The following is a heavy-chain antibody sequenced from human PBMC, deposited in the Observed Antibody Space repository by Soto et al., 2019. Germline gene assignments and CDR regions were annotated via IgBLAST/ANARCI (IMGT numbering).Heavy chain of an antibody. CDR1: GGTFSSYA. Sequence: QVQLVQSGAEVKKPGSSVKVSCKASGGTFSSYAISWVRQAPGQGLEWMGGIIPIFGTANYAQKFQGRVTITADESTSTAYMELSSRRSEDTAVYYCARIAYYDGSETLNWFDPWGQGTLFTVSS. J-gene: IGHJ5*02. V-gene: IGHV1-69*01. CDR2: IIPIFGTA. D-gene: IGHD3-10*01. CDR3: ARIAYYDGSETLNWFDP.